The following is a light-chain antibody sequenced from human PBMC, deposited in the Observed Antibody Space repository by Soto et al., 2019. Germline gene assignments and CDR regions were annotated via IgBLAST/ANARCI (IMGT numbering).Light chain of an antibody. J-gene: IGKJ5*01. V-gene: IGKV1-39*01. CDR3: KKSYGTQIN. CDR2: DES. CDR1: QDINIY. Sequence: DIQMTHSPSSLFASVLDRVTITFHATQDINIYLNWYQQKPGKAPNLMIYDESNLEIGVKSRFSGSGSGTDFTITITSMQPEDFATYYCKKSYGTQINVGKGKRLEIK.